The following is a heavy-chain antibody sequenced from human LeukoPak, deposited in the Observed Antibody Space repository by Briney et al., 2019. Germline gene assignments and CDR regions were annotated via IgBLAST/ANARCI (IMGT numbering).Heavy chain of an antibody. CDR1: GLTYSSDG. J-gene: IGHJ4*02. D-gene: IGHD5-18*01. Sequence: GGSLRLSCAASGLTYSSDGMHWVRQAPGKGLEWVAVISYDGSNKYYADSVKGRFTISRDNSKNTLVLQMNSLRAEDTAVYYCAKEFQGIQLWYYFDYWGQGTLVTVSS. CDR3: AKEFQGIQLWYYFDY. V-gene: IGHV3-30*18. CDR2: ISYDGSNK.